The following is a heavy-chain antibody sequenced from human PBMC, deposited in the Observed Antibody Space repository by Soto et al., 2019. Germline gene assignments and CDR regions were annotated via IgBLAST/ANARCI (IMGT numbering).Heavy chain of an antibody. Sequence: QLQLQESGSGLVKPSQTLSLTCAVSGGSISSGGYSWSWIRQPPGKGLEGIGYNYHSGSTYYNPSLMSRVTTTVDRSKNQFSLKLSSVTAADTAVYYCARGSNYYDSSGYLSWFDPWGQGTLVTVSS. CDR3: ARGSNYYDSSGYLSWFDP. CDR1: GGSISSGGYS. J-gene: IGHJ5*02. D-gene: IGHD3-22*01. CDR2: NYHSGST. V-gene: IGHV4-30-2*01.